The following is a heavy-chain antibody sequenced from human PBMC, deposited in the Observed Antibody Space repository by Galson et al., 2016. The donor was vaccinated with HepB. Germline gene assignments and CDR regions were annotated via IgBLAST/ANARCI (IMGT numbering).Heavy chain of an antibody. Sequence: SLRLSCAASGFTFSNYAMYWVRQTPGKGLEWVSGISGSGGSTYYADSVKGRFTISRDNSKNTLFLQMNSLRVEDTAVYYCAKDRYTVTTLFDFWGQGTLVTVSS. CDR2: ISGSGGST. CDR3: AKDRYTVTTLFDF. J-gene: IGHJ4*02. CDR1: GFTFSNYA. V-gene: IGHV3-23*01. D-gene: IGHD4-17*01.